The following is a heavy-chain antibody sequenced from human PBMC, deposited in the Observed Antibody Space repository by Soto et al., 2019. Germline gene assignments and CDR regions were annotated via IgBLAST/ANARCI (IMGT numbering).Heavy chain of an antibody. Sequence: SETLSLTCTVSGGSISSYYWSWIRQPAGKGLEWIGRIYTSGSTNYNPSLKSRVTMSVDTSKNQFSLNLSSVTAAADTAVYYCARDRITLANDAFDIWGQGTMVTVS. CDR2: IYTSGST. CDR3: ARDRITLANDAFDI. V-gene: IGHV4-4*07. D-gene: IGHD3-10*01. CDR1: GGSISSYY. J-gene: IGHJ3*02.